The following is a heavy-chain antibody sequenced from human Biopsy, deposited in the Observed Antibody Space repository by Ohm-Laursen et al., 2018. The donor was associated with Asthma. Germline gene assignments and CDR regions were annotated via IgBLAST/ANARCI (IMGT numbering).Heavy chain of an antibody. D-gene: IGHD6-19*01. V-gene: IGHV3-53*01. J-gene: IGHJ4*02. Sequence: SLRLSCAASGFAVSRDYMFWVRQAPVKGLEWVSVIYSGGTSHTADSVRGRFTISRDYSKNTLYLQMHSLRVEDTAVYYCARGDSSGWSHYYFDYWGQGTLVTVSS. CDR1: GFAVSRDY. CDR2: IYSGGTS. CDR3: ARGDSSGWSHYYFDY.